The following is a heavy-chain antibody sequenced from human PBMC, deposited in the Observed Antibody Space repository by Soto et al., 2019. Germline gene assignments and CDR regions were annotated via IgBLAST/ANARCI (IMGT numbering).Heavy chain of an antibody. J-gene: IGHJ6*02. CDR2: INAGNGNT. Sequence: QVQLVQSGAEVKKPGASVKVSCKASGYTFTRYAMHWVRQAPGQRLEWMGWINAGNGNTKYSQKFQGRVTITRDTSASTAYMELSSLRSEDTAVYYCARYSIVGATYYYYGMDVWGQGTTVTVSS. D-gene: IGHD1-26*01. CDR3: ARYSIVGATYYYYGMDV. V-gene: IGHV1-3*01. CDR1: GYTFTRYA.